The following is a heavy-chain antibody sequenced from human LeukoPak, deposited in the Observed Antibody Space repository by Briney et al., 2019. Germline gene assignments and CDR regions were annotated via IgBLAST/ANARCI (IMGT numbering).Heavy chain of an antibody. CDR3: ARAIHGSGSYYHY. J-gene: IGHJ4*02. CDR1: GFTFSSYA. V-gene: IGHV4-34*01. D-gene: IGHD3-10*01. CDR2: INHSGST. Sequence: GSLRLSCAASGFTFSSYAMSWIRQPPGKGLEWIGEINHSGSTNYNPSLKSRVTISVDTSKNQFSLKLSSVTAADTAVYYCARAIHGSGSYYHYWGQGTLVTVSS.